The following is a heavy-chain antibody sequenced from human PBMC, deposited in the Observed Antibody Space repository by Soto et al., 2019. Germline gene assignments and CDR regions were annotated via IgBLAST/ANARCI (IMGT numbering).Heavy chain of an antibody. J-gene: IGHJ5*02. CDR2: IFYSGST. V-gene: IGHV4-59*01. D-gene: IGHD5-18*01. Sequence: PSETLSLTCTVSGGSIRSYYWTWIRQPPGQGLEGLRYIFYSGSTFYNPSLKSRVTISIHTSKSQFSLQLTSVTAADTAVYYCARGGANTDMVDTWGQGTRVTVCS. CDR1: GGSIRSYY. CDR3: ARGGANTDMVDT.